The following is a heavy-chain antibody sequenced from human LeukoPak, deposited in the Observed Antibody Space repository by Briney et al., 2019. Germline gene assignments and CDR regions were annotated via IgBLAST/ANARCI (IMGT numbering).Heavy chain of an antibody. Sequence: PGGSLRLSCAASGFTFSSYSMNWVRQAPGKGLEWVSSISSSRSYIYYADSVKGRFTISRDNAKNSLYLQMNSLRAEDTAVYYCARAGHGSGSYYNAFDYWGQGTLVTVSS. J-gene: IGHJ4*02. CDR1: GFTFSSYS. CDR2: ISSSRSYI. D-gene: IGHD3-10*01. V-gene: IGHV3-21*01. CDR3: ARAGHGSGSYYNAFDY.